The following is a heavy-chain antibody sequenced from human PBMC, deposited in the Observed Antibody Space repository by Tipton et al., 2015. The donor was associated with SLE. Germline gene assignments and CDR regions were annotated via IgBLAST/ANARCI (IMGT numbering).Heavy chain of an antibody. J-gene: IGHJ5*02. CDR2: ISYRENYA. CDR3: ASRLGSWYGIDP. D-gene: IGHD6-13*01. CDR1: GFTFSNYA. V-gene: IGHV3-30*04. Sequence: SLRLSCAASGFTFSNYAMHWVRQAPGKGLEWVAVISYRENYADYADSVKGRFTISRDNSQNTMYLQMNSLRAEDTAVYYCASRLGSWYGIDPWGQGTLVTVSS.